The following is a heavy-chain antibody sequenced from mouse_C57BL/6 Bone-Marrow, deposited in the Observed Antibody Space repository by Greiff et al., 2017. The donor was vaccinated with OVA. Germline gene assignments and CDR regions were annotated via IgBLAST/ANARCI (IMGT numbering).Heavy chain of an antibody. V-gene: IGHV2-5*01. CDR3: AKNRGGNYFAWFAY. J-gene: IGHJ3*01. CDR1: GFSLTSYG. Sequence: VQLVESGPGLVQPSQRLSITCTVSGFSLTSYGVHWVRQSPGKGLEWLGVIWRGGSTDYNAAFMSRLSITKDNSKSQVFFKMNSLQADDTAIYYCAKNRGGNYFAWFAYWGQGTLVTVSA. D-gene: IGHD2-1*01. CDR2: IWRGGST.